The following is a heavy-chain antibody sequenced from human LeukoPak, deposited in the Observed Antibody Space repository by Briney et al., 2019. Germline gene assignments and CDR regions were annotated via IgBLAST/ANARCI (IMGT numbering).Heavy chain of an antibody. CDR1: GFTVSRNY. CDR2: IYIDGNT. Sequence: GGSLRLSSAASGFTVSRNYMSWVRQAPGKGLGWVSVIYIDGNTYYADSVRGRFTISRDNSKNTVYLQMNSLRAEDTAVYYCARSNVPRYDYDDSGHQSGPIIDYWGQGTLVTVSS. CDR3: ARSNVPRYDYDDSGHQSGPIIDY. J-gene: IGHJ4*02. D-gene: IGHD3-22*01. V-gene: IGHV3-66*01.